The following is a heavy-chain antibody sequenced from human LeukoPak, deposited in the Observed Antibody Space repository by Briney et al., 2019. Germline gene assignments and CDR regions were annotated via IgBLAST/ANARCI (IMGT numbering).Heavy chain of an antibody. J-gene: IGHJ4*02. CDR2: INHSGST. CDR3: TRGTRSSSYVANFDY. Sequence: KASETLSLTCAVYGGSFSGYYWSWIRQPPGKGLEWIGEINHSGSTNYNPSLKSRVTISVDTSKNQFSLKLSSVTAADTAVYYCTRGTRSSSYVANFDYWGQGTLVTVSS. V-gene: IGHV4-34*01. D-gene: IGHD6-6*01. CDR1: GGSFSGYY.